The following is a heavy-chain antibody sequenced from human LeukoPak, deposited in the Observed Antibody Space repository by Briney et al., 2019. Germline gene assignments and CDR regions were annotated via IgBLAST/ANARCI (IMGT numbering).Heavy chain of an antibody. CDR3: AKWGDYDILTGYYDSDY. CDR2: IVGSGGST. J-gene: IGHJ4*02. CDR1: GFTFSNYA. D-gene: IGHD3-9*01. V-gene: IGHV3-23*01. Sequence: HSGGSLRLSCAASGFTFSNYAMSWVRQAPGKGLEWVSAIVGSGGSTYYADSVKGRFTISRDNPKNTLYLQMNSLRAEVTAVYYCAKWGDYDILTGYYDSDYWGQGTLVTVSS.